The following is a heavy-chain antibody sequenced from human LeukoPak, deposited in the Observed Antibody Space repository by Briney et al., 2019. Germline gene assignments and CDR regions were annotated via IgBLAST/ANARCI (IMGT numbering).Heavy chain of an antibody. V-gene: IGHV4-39*07. CDR2: IYYSGST. CDR1: GGSISSSSYY. D-gene: IGHD5-12*01. CDR3: ARANSGHDHGVGNFDY. J-gene: IGHJ4*02. Sequence: PSETLSLTCTVSGGSISSSSYYWGWIRQPPGKELEWIGSIYYSGSTYYNPSLKSRVTISVDTSKNQFSLKLSSVTAADTAVYYCARANSGHDHGVGNFDYWGQGTLVTVSS.